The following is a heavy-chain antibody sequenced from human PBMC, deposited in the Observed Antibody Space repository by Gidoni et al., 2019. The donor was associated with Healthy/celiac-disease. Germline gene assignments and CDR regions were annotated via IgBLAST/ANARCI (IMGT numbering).Heavy chain of an antibody. CDR2: ISGSGGST. J-gene: IGHJ4*02. D-gene: IGHD2-2*02. CDR1: GCTVSIYA. Sequence: EVQLSDSGGGLVKPGGALRLSWAASGCTVSIYAMGWSRQAPGKGLKWVSAISGSGGSTYSTDSVQGRFTISRDNSKNTLYLQMNSLIAEDTAVYYCAKDRCTSCYTDYWGQGTLVTVSS. V-gene: IGHV3-23*01. CDR3: AKDRCTSCYTDY.